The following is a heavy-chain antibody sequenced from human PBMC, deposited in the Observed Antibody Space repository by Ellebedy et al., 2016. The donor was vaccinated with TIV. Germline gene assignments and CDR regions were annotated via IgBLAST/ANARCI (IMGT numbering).Heavy chain of an antibody. V-gene: IGHV3-30*10. D-gene: IGHD4-17*01. CDR1: GFTFSSYA. CDR2: ILADGTNT. CDR3: ARATVTPILDY. Sequence: PGGSLRLSCAASGFTFSSYAMHWVRQAPGKGLEWVAAILADGTNTYYTDSLKDRFSISRDDSKNTVYLQMNSLRPADTAVYYCARATVTPILDYWGQGTLVTVSS. J-gene: IGHJ4*02.